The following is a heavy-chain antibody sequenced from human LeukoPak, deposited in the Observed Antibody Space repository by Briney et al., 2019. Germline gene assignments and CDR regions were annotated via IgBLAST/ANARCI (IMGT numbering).Heavy chain of an antibody. CDR1: GFTFSIYG. J-gene: IGHJ4*02. CDR2: IWFDGTKQ. V-gene: IGHV3-33*01. CDR3: AREEATTVRGVSDY. D-gene: IGHD3-10*01. Sequence: GLSLRLSCAASGFTFSIYGMHWVRQAPGKGLEWVALIWFDGTKQYYADSVKGRFTISRDNSKNTLYLQMNSLRAEDTAVYYCAREEATTVRGVSDYWGQGTLVTVSS.